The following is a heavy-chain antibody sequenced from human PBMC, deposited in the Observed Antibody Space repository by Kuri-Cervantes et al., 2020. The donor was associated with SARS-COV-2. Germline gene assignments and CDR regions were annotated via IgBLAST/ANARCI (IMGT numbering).Heavy chain of an antibody. V-gene: IGHV3-23*01. CDR2: ISGSGGST. J-gene: IGHJ4*02. D-gene: IGHD2-15*01. Sequence: GESLKISCAASGFTLSSSAMSWVRQAQGRGLDWVSAISGSGGSTYYADSVKGRFTISRDNSKNALYLQMNSLRADDTAVYYCAKGATGWKLALFDYLGQGTLVTVSS. CDR1: GFTLSSSA. CDR3: AKGATGWKLALFDY.